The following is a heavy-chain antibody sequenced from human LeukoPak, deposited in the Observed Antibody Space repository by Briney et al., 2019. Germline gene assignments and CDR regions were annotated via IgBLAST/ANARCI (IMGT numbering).Heavy chain of an antibody. J-gene: IGHJ4*02. CDR2: IYHSGSI. V-gene: IGHV4-4*02. CDR1: GGSISSSNW. CDR3: ARQLEIAVADTVSYYFDY. D-gene: IGHD6-19*01. Sequence: SGTLSLTFAVSGGSISSSNWWSWVRQPPGKGLEWIGEIYHSGSINYNPSLKSRVTISVDKSKNQFSLKLSSVTAADTAVYYCARQLEIAVADTVSYYFDYWGQGTLVTVSS.